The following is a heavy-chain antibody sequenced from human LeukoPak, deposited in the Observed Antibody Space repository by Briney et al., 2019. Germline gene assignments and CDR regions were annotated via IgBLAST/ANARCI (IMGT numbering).Heavy chain of an antibody. Sequence: SETLSLTCAVYGGSFSGYYWSWIRQPPGKGLEWIGEINHSGSTYYNPSLKSRVTISVDTSKNQFSLKLSSVTAADTAVYYCARRGGIIDYWGREPWSPSPQ. CDR3: ARRGGIIDY. CDR1: GGSFSGYY. V-gene: IGHV4-34*01. CDR2: INHSGST. D-gene: IGHD3-16*02. J-gene: IGHJ4*02.